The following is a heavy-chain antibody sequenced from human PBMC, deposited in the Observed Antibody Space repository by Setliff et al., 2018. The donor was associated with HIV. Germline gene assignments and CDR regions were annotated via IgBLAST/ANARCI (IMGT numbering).Heavy chain of an antibody. Sequence: AVKISCNASGGTFSSYAISWVRQAHGQGLEWMGGIIPIFGTANYAQKFQGRVTITADESTSTAYMEMSSLRSEDTAVYYCARDGCSSTRCYGVYYYYGRDVWGQGTTVTVSS. D-gene: IGHD2-2*01. J-gene: IGHJ6*02. V-gene: IGHV1-69*13. CDR1: GGTFSSYA. CDR3: ARDGCSSTRCYGVYYYYGRDV. CDR2: IIPIFGTA.